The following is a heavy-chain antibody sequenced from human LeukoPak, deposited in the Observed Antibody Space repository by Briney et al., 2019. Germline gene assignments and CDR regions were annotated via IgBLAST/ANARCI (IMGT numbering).Heavy chain of an antibody. Sequence: GGSLRLSCAASGFTFSNSAMSWVRQAPGKGLEWDSTLSGSGITTYYADSVKGRFTISRDNSKNTLYLQMTSLRAEDTAVYYCAKGIYSSGWSYFDYWGHGTLVTVSS. CDR3: AKGIYSSGWSYFDY. CDR1: GFTFSNSA. V-gene: IGHV3-23*01. J-gene: IGHJ4*01. CDR2: LSGSGITT. D-gene: IGHD6-19*01.